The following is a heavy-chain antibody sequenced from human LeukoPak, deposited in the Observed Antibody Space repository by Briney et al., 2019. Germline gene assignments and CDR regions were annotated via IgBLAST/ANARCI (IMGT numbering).Heavy chain of an antibody. J-gene: IGHJ4*02. Sequence: GGSLRLSCAASGFTFSSYWMHWVRQAPGKGLVWVSRINTDGSSTSYADSVKGRFTISRDNAKNTLYLQMNSLRAEDTAVYYCARGRYGSGFDYWGQGTLVTVSS. CDR1: GFTFSSYW. V-gene: IGHV3-74*01. D-gene: IGHD3-10*01. CDR2: INTDGSST. CDR3: ARGRYGSGFDY.